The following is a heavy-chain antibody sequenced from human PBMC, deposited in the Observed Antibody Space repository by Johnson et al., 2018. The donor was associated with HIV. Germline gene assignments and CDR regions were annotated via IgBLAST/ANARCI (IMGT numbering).Heavy chain of an antibody. CDR1: GFTFSTYA. Sequence: VHLVESGGGLVQPGGSLRLSCAASGFTFSTYAMSWVRQAPGKGLEWVSAISGSGGSTYCADYVKGRFTISRENSKNTLYLQMNSRRTEYTAVYYCAKDPYYETSAYYDDAFDIWGQGTMVTVSS. CDR2: ISGSGGST. CDR3: AKDPYYETSAYYDDAFDI. J-gene: IGHJ3*02. V-gene: IGHV3-23*04. D-gene: IGHD3-22*01.